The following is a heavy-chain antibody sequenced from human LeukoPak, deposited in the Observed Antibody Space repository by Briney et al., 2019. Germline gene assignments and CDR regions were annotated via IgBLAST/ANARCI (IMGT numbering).Heavy chain of an antibody. CDR2: INHSGST. D-gene: IGHD6-19*01. CDR1: GGSFSGYY. Sequence: PSETLSLTCAVYGGSFSGYYWSWIRQPPGTGLEWIGEINHSGSTNYNPSLKSRVTISVDTSKNQFSLKLSSVTAADTAVYYCARVGYTARTERYSSGWRPFWSIDYWGQGTLVTVSS. CDR3: ARVGYTARTERYSSGWRPFWSIDY. J-gene: IGHJ4*02. V-gene: IGHV4-34*01.